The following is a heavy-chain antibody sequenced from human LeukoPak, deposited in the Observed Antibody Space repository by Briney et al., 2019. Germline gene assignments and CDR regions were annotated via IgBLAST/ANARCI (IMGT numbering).Heavy chain of an antibody. CDR1: GGSISSSSYY. Sequence: SETLSLTCTVSGGSISSSSYYWGWIRQPPGKGLEWIGSIYYSGSTYYNPSLKSRVTISVDTSKNQFSLKLSSVTAADTAVYYCARHPLVPAARAFPCWFDPWGQGTLVTVSS. J-gene: IGHJ5*02. V-gene: IGHV4-39*01. CDR2: IYYSGST. D-gene: IGHD2-2*01. CDR3: ARHPLVPAARAFPCWFDP.